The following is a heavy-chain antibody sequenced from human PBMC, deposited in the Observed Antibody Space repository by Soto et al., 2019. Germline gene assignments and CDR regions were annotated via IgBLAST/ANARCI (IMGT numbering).Heavy chain of an antibody. V-gene: IGHV4-30-2*01. CDR1: GGSISSGGYS. J-gene: IGHJ3*02. D-gene: IGHD3-10*01. Sequence: SETLSLTCAVSGGSISSGGYSWSWIRQPPGKGLEWIGYMYHSGSTYYNTSLKSRVTISIDTSKNQFSLKLSSVTAADTALYYCARGSVVRGVIITVNAFDIWGQGTMVTVSS. CDR3: ARGSVVRGVIITVNAFDI. CDR2: MYHSGST.